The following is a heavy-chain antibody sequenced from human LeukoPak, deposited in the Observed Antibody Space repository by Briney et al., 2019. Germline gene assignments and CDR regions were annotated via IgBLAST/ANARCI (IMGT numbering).Heavy chain of an antibody. D-gene: IGHD4-23*01. CDR3: ARDSTVESEFDP. CDR2: IYASGST. CDR1: GGSISSYY. J-gene: IGHJ5*02. V-gene: IGHV4-4*07. Sequence: SETLSLTCTVSGGSISSYYWSWIRQPAGKGLEWIGRIYASGSTNYNPSLKSRVTMSVDTSKNQFSLKLSSVTAADTAVYYCARDSTVESEFDPWGQGTLVTVSS.